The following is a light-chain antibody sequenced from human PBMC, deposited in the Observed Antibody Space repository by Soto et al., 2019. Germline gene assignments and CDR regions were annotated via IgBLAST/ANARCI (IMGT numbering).Light chain of an antibody. Sequence: DIQMTQSPSTLSASVGDRVTITCRASQSSNWMAWYQQKPGKAPKLLIYKASSLESGVPSRFSGSGSGTEFTLTISSLQPDDFATYYCQQYHNYSTRTFGQGPKVEIK. V-gene: IGKV1-5*03. J-gene: IGKJ1*01. CDR3: QQYHNYSTRT. CDR1: QSSNW. CDR2: KAS.